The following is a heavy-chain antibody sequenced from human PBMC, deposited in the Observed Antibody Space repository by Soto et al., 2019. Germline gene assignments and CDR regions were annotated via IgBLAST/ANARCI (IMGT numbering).Heavy chain of an antibody. CDR3: ARGDPLLWFGEKVYYGMDV. Sequence: QVQLQESGPGLVKPSETLSLTCTVSGGSISSYYWSWIRQPPGKGLEWIGYIYYSGSTNYNPSLKSRLTISVDTSKNPFALKLSSVTAADTAVYYCARGDPLLWFGEKVYYGMDVWGHGTTVTVSS. D-gene: IGHD3-10*01. CDR1: GGSISSYY. CDR2: IYYSGST. J-gene: IGHJ6*02. V-gene: IGHV4-59*01.